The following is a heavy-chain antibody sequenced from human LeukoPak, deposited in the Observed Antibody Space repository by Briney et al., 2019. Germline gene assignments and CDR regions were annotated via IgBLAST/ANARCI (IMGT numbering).Heavy chain of an antibody. Sequence: GGSLRLSCAASGFTFSSYAMRWVRQAPGKGREWVGRIKSKTDGGTTDYAAPVKGRFTTSRDDSKNTLYLQMSSLKTEDTAVYYCTTDLFDYWGQGTLVTVSS. V-gene: IGHV3-15*01. CDR3: TTDLFDY. CDR1: GFTFSSYA. J-gene: IGHJ4*02. CDR2: IKSKTDGGTT.